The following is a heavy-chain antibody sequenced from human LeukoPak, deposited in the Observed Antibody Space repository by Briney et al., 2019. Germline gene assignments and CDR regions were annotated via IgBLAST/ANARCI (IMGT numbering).Heavy chain of an antibody. J-gene: IGHJ6*02. CDR3: ARHQGGMDV. CDR2: ISPGDFDT. V-gene: IGHV5-51*01. Sequence: GESLKISCKASGYSFTTYWVAWVRQMPGKGLEWMGMISPGDFDTRYTPSLKGQVTISADKSISTAYLQWSSLKASDTAIYYCARHQGGMDVWGQGTTVTVSS. CDR1: GYSFTTYW.